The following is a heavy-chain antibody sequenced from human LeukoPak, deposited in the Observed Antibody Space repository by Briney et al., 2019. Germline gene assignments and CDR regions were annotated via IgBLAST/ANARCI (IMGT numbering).Heavy chain of an antibody. CDR1: GYTFTSYD. V-gene: IGHV1-8*01. CDR3: ATTTTVTTVYYYGMDV. Sequence: ASVKVSCKASGYTFTSYDINWVRQATGQGLEWMGWMNPNSGNTGYAQKFQGRVTMTRYTSISTAYMGLSSLRSEDTAVYYCATTTTVTTVYYYGMDVWGQGTTVTVSS. CDR2: MNPNSGNT. D-gene: IGHD4-11*01. J-gene: IGHJ6*02.